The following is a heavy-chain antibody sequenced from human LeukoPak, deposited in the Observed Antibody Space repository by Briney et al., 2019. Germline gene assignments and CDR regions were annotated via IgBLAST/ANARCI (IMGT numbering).Heavy chain of an antibody. Sequence: GGSLRLSCSASGFTFSSYAMHWVRQAPGKGLEYDSAISSNGGSTYYADSVKGRFTISRDNSKNTLYLQMSSLRAEDTAVYYCVKGGPEWDYYFDYWGQGTLVTVSS. D-gene: IGHD1-26*01. CDR2: ISSNGGST. V-gene: IGHV3-64D*06. CDR1: GFTFSSYA. CDR3: VKGGPEWDYYFDY. J-gene: IGHJ4*02.